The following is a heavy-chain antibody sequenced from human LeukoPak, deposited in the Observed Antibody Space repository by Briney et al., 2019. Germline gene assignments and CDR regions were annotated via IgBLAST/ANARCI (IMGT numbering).Heavy chain of an antibody. CDR1: GYTFTSYG. CDR2: ISAYNGNT. J-gene: IGHJ6*03. V-gene: IGHV1-18*01. Sequence: ASVKVSCKASGYTFTSYGISWVRQAPGQGLEWMGWISAYNGNTNYAQKLQGRVTMTTDTSTSTAYMELRSLRSDDTAVYYCARVRGGVGGYCSSTSCLRRPYYYYYMDVWGKGTTVTVSS. D-gene: IGHD2-2*01. CDR3: ARVRGGVGGYCSSTSCLRRPYYYYYMDV.